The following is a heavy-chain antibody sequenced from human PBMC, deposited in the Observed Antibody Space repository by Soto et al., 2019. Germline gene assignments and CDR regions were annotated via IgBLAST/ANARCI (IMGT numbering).Heavy chain of an antibody. CDR1: GFTFSSYA. CDR2: ISSNGGST. J-gene: IGHJ6*02. D-gene: IGHD5-18*01. CDR3: VKDGGTIESGYSYGYYYYGMDV. V-gene: IGHV3-64D*08. Sequence: GGSLRLSCSASGFTFSSYAMHWVRQAPGKGLEYVSAISSNGGSTYYADSVKGRFTISRDNSKNTLYLQMSSLRAEDTAVYYCVKDGGTIESGYSYGYYYYGMDVWGQGTTVTVSS.